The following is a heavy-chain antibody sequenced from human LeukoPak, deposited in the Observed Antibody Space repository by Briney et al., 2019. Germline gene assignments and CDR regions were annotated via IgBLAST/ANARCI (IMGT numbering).Heavy chain of an antibody. J-gene: IGHJ4*02. CDR2: VNHSGST. D-gene: IGHD5-18*01. CDR1: GGSFSSYY. V-gene: IGHV4-34*01. Sequence: PSETLSLTCAVYGGSFSSYYWSWIRQPPGKGLEWMGEVNHSGSTNYNPSLKSRVTISVDTSKNQFSLKLSSVTAADTAVYYCARGRGVQLWSQKLYYFDYWGQGTLVTVSS. CDR3: ARGRGVQLWSQKLYYFDY.